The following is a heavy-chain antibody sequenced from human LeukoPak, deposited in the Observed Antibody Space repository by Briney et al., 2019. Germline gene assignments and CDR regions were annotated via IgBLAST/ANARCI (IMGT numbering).Heavy chain of an antibody. V-gene: IGHV3-7*01. Sequence: GGSLRLSCVASGFTFSSYWATWVRQAPGKGLEWVANIDPDGSHQYYVDSVKGRFTISKDNAKNSLYLQMNRLRAEDTAVYYCAREKVTSIDYYYYMDVWGKGTTVTVSS. CDR3: AREKVTSIDYYYYMDV. CDR1: GFTFSSYW. D-gene: IGHD2-21*02. CDR2: IDPDGSHQ. J-gene: IGHJ6*03.